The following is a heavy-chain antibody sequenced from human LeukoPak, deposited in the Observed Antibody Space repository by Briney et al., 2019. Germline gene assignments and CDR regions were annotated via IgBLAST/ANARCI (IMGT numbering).Heavy chain of an antibody. CDR2: ISGNGVNL. CDR1: GFTFSNYA. Sequence: GGSLRLSCAASGFTFSNYAMNWVRQAPGKGLEWVSAISGNGVNLHYADSVRGRFTISRDNSKNTLYLQLDSLRAEDTAVYYCAKETEWIIKGDYLEYWGQGTLVTVSS. CDR3: AKETEWIIKGDYLEY. D-gene: IGHD5-12*01. J-gene: IGHJ4*02. V-gene: IGHV3-23*01.